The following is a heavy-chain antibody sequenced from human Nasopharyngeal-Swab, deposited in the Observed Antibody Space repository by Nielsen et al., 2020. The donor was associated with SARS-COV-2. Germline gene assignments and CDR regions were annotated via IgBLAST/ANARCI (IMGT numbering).Heavy chain of an antibody. CDR1: GYTFTSYY. Sequence: ASVKVSCKASGYTFTSYYMHWVRQAPGQGLEWMGISNPSGGSTSYAQKFQGRVTMTRDTSTSTVYMELSSLRSEDTAVYYCAREVVVVVAAASMDVWGQGTTVTVSS. CDR2: SNPSGGST. J-gene: IGHJ6*02. V-gene: IGHV1-46*01. CDR3: AREVVVVVAAASMDV. D-gene: IGHD2-15*01.